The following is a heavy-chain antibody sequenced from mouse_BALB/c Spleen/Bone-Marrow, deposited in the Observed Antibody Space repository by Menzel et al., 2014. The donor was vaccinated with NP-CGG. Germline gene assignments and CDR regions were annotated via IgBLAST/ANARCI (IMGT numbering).Heavy chain of an antibody. V-gene: IGHV3-6*02. CDR1: GFSITSGYY. Sequence: VQLKESGPGLVKPSQSLSLTCSVTGFSITSGYYWNWIRQFPGNKLEWMDYITYDGSNNYNPSLKNRLSITRDTSKNQFFLKLNSVTPEDTATYYCARGTGTYFDVWGAGTSVTVPS. J-gene: IGHJ1*01. D-gene: IGHD4-1*01. CDR2: ITYDGSN. CDR3: ARGTGTYFDV.